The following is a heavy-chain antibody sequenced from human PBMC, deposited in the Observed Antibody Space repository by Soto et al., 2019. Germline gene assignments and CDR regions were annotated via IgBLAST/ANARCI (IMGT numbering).Heavy chain of an antibody. Sequence: GGSLRLSCAASGFTVSSNYMSWVRQAPGKGLEWVSVIYSGGSKYYADSVKGRFTISVHNYKNTRYLQMNSLRAEDTAVYYWARNYGDYRSYWYFDLWGRGTLVTVSS. D-gene: IGHD4-17*01. CDR2: IYSGGSK. CDR1: GFTVSSNY. V-gene: IGHV3-53*04. J-gene: IGHJ2*01. CDR3: ARNYGDYRSYWYFDL.